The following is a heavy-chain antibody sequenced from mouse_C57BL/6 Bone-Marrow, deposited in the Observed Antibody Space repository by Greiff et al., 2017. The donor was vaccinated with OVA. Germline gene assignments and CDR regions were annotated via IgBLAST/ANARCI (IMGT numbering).Heavy chain of an antibody. CDR2: IWWDDDT. V-gene: IGHV8-8*01. J-gene: IGHJ1*03. CDR1: GFSLSTFGMG. D-gene: IGHD1-1*01. Sequence: QVTLKVSGPGILQPSQTLSLTCSFSGFSLSTFGMGVGWIRQPSGKGLEWLAPIWWDDDTYYNPALKSRLTISKDTSKNKVFLKIAIVDTEDTATYYCARIYYYGSRGLYWYFDVWGTGTTVTVSS. CDR3: ARIYYYGSRGLYWYFDV.